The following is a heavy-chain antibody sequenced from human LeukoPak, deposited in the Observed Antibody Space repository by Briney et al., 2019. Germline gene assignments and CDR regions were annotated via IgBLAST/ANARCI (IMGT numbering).Heavy chain of an antibody. J-gene: IGHJ4*02. V-gene: IGHV3-30*18. CDR2: ISYDGSNK. D-gene: IGHD2-15*01. Sequence: GGSLRLSCAASGFTYSSYGMHWVRQAPGKGLEWVAVISYDGSNKYYADSVKGRFTISRDNSKNTLYLQMNSLRAEDTAVYYCAKLPHCSGGSCYENFDYWGQGTLVTVSS. CDR3: AKLPHCSGGSCYENFDY. CDR1: GFTYSSYG.